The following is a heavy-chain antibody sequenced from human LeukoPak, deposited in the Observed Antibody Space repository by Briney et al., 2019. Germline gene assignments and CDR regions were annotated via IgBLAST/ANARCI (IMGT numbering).Heavy chain of an antibody. D-gene: IGHD3/OR15-3a*01. J-gene: IGHJ4*02. CDR2: IWYDGSDK. CDR1: GFTFSSYG. CDR3: VRTLWTAYHSSFDY. Sequence: PGGSLRLSCAASGFTFSSYGTHWVRQAPGKGLEWVAVIWYDGSDKYYADSVKGRFTISRDNSKNTLYLQMNSLRAEDTAVYYCVRTLWTAYHSSFDYWGQGTLVTVSS. V-gene: IGHV3-33*01.